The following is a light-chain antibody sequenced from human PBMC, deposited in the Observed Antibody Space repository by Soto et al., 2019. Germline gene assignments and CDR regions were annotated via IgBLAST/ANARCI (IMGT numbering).Light chain of an antibody. V-gene: IGLV2-8*01. CDR3: SSHAGIINVV. J-gene: IGLJ3*02. Sequence: QSALTQPPSASGSPGQSVTISCTGTSSDVGGYNYVSWYQQHPGKAPKLIIYEVTKRPSGVPDRFSGSKSGNTASLTVSELLAEDEADYYCSSHAGIINVVFGGGTKVTVL. CDR1: SSDVGGYNY. CDR2: EVT.